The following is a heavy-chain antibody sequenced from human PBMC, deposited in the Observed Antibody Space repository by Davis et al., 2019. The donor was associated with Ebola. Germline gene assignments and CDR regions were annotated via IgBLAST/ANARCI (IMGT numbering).Heavy chain of an antibody. CDR2: IYYSGST. V-gene: IGHV4-31*03. D-gene: IGHD3-3*01. CDR1: GGSISSGGYY. CDR3: ARGAQYDFWSGYQHYFDY. J-gene: IGHJ4*02. Sequence: SETLSLTCTVSGGSISSGGYYWSWIRQHPGKGLEWIGYIYYSGSTYYNPSLKSRVTISVDTSKNQFSLKLSSVTAADTAVYYCARGAQYDFWSGYQHYFDYWGQGTLVTVSS.